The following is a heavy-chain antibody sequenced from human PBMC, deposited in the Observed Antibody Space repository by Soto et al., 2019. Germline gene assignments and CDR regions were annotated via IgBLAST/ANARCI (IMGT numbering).Heavy chain of an antibody. D-gene: IGHD3-3*01. CDR1: GGYISGGYYS. V-gene: IGHV4-30-2*01. CDR2: IYHSGSA. Sequence: SETLSLTCAVSGGYISGGYYSWSWIRQPPGKGLEWIGFIYHSGSAHYNPSLKSRVTMSVDTSKNNFSLRLTSVTAADTAVYYCARVTIFEYWFDPWGQGILVTVSS. CDR3: ARVTIFEYWFDP. J-gene: IGHJ5*02.